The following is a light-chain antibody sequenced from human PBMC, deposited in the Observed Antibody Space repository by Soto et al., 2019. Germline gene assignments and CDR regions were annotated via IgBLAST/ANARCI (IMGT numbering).Light chain of an antibody. J-gene: IGLJ2*01. CDR2: DVY. CDR3: SSYKNTGTSVV. Sequence: QSALTQPASVSGSPGQSITISCTGANIDVGSYAYVSWYRQVPGKAPKLLIYDVYKRPSGISNRFSGSKSGNTASLAISGLQAEDEADYYCSSYKNTGTSVVFGGATKLTVL. V-gene: IGLV2-14*03. CDR1: NIDVGSYAY.